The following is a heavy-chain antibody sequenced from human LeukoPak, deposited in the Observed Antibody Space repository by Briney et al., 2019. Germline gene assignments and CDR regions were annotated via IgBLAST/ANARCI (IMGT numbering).Heavy chain of an antibody. D-gene: IGHD2-21*02. CDR2: IYTSGST. V-gene: IGHV4-4*07. CDR1: GGSISSYY. J-gene: IGHJ3*02. Sequence: RASETLSLTCTVSGGSISSYYWSWIRQPAGKGLEWIGRIYTSGSTNYNPSLKSRVTISVDTSKNQFSLKLSSVTAADTAVYYCARGCGGGYCGGDRYNNQGAFDIWGQGTMFTVSS. CDR3: ARGCGGGYCGGDRYNNQGAFDI.